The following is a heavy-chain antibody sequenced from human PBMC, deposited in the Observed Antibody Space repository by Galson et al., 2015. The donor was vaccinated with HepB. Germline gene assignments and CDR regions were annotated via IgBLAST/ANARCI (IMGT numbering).Heavy chain of an antibody. Sequence: SVKVSCKASGGTFSSYAISWVRQAPGQGLEWMGGIIPIFGIANYAQKFQGRVTITADESTSTAYMELSSLRSEDTAVYYCAICGGYCSSDWRHYYYGMDVWGQGTTVTVSS. J-gene: IGHJ6*02. CDR1: GGTFSSYA. CDR2: IIPIFGIA. V-gene: IGHV1-69*13. D-gene: IGHD2-2*01. CDR3: AICGGYCSSDWRHYYYGMDV.